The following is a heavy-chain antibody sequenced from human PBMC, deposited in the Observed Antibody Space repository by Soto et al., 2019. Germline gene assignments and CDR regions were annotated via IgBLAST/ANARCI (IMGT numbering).Heavy chain of an antibody. J-gene: IGHJ4*02. CDR1: GFTFSDYA. CDR3: AKGGRQWLVTSDFNY. Sequence: VQLVESGGGVVQPGRSLRLSCAASGFTFSDYAMHWVRQAPGKGLEWVAVVSHDERNTHYAGSVKGRFTISRDSSKNTVCLEMTSLRAVDTAVSYCAKGGRQWLVTSDFNYWGQGALVTVSS. V-gene: IGHV3-30*18. CDR2: VSHDERNT. D-gene: IGHD6-19*01.